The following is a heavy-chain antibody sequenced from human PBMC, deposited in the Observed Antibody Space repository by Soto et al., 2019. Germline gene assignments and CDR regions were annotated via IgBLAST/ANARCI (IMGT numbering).Heavy chain of an antibody. CDR1: GFTFGDYA. J-gene: IGHJ4*02. V-gene: IGHV3-49*03. D-gene: IGHD6-19*01. CDR3: TREEESPSSGWEISDY. CDR2: IRSKAYGGTT. Sequence: GGSLRLSCTASGFTFGDYAMSWFRQAPGKGLEWVGFIRSKAYGGTTEYAASVKGRFTISRDDSKSIAYLQMNSLKTEDTAVYYCTREEESPSSGWEISDYWGQGTLVTVSS.